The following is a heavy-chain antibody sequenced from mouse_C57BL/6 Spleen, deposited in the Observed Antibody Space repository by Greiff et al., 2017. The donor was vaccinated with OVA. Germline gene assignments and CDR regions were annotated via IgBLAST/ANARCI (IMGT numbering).Heavy chain of an antibody. V-gene: IGHV5-6*01. CDR2: ISSGGSYT. J-gene: IGHJ2*01. CDR1: GFTFSSYG. CDR3: ARHETGTPFDY. Sequence: VQLQQSGGDLVKPGGSLKLSCAASGFTFSSYGMSWVRQTPDKRLEWVATISSGGSYTYYPDSVKGRFTISRDNAKNTLYLQMSSLKSEDTAMYYCARHETGTPFDYWGQGTTLTVSS. D-gene: IGHD4-1*01.